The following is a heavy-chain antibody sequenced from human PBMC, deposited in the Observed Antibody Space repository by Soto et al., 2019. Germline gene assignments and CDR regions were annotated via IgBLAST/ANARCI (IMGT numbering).Heavy chain of an antibody. CDR1: GGSISSYY. V-gene: IGHV4-4*07. CDR2: IYTSGST. J-gene: IGHJ6*02. CDR3: ARDTPYYYDSSGYGYYGMDV. Sequence: TCTVSGGSISSYYWSWIRQPAGKGLAWIGRIYTSGSTNYNPSLKSRVTMSVDTSKNQFSLKLSSVTAADTAVYYCARDTPYYYDSSGYGYYGMDVWGQGTTVTVSS. D-gene: IGHD3-22*01.